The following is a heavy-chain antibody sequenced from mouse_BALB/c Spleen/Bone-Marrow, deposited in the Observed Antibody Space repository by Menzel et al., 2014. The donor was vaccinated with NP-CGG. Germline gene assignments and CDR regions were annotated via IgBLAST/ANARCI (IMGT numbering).Heavy chain of an antibody. CDR2: ISSGGSYA. Sequence: SGGGLVKPGGSLKLSCAASGFTFSSYTMSWVRQTPEKRLEWVATISSGGSYAYYPDSVKGRFTTSRDNAKNTLYLQMSSLKSEDTAMYYCTRDPYYYGSSYAMDYWGQGTSVTVSS. V-gene: IGHV5-6-4*01. CDR1: GFTFSSYT. J-gene: IGHJ4*01. D-gene: IGHD1-1*01. CDR3: TRDPYYYGSSYAMDY.